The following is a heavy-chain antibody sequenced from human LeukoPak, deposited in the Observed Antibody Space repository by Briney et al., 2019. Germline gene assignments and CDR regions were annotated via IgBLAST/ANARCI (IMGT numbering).Heavy chain of an antibody. CDR2: INHSGST. Sequence: SETLSLTCAVYGGSFSGYYWSWIRQPPGKGLEWIGEINHSGSTNYNPSLKSRVTISVDTSKNQFSLKLSSVTAADTAVYYCARPIGVWGSYRKRTNAFDIWGQGTMVTVSS. V-gene: IGHV4-34*01. CDR1: GGSFSGYY. J-gene: IGHJ3*02. CDR3: ARPIGVWGSYRKRTNAFDI. D-gene: IGHD3-16*02.